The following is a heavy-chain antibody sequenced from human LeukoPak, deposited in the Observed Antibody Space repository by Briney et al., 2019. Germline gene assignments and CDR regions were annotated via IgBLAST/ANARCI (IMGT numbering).Heavy chain of an antibody. CDR2: INWNGGST. V-gene: IGHV3-20*04. CDR3: ARDHGSSSSHRLPDY. J-gene: IGHJ4*02. D-gene: IGHD6-6*01. CDR1: GFTFDDYG. Sequence: RAGGSLRLSCAASGFTFDDYGMSWVRQAPGKGLEWVSGINWNGGSTGYADSVKGRFTISRDNAKNSLYLQMNSLRAEGTALYYCARDHGSSSSHRLPDYWGQGTLVTVSS.